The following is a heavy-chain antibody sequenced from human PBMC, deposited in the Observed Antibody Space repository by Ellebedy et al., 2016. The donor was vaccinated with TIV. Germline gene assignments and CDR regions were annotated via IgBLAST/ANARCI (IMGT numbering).Heavy chain of an antibody. J-gene: IGHJ4*02. CDR1: GYTFPTYY. V-gene: IGHV1-46*01. D-gene: IGHD1-26*01. CDR3: ARDGGSYSDFDY. Sequence: AASVKVSCKASGYTFPTYYIHWARQAPGQGLEWMGRINPSDGRRSYAQKFQGRVTMTRDTSTSTVYMELSRLRSDDTAVYYCARDGGSYSDFDYWGQGTLVTVSS. CDR2: INPSDGRR.